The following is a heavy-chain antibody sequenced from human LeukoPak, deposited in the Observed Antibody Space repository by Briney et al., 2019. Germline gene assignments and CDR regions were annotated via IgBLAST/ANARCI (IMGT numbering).Heavy chain of an antibody. CDR1: GYSFTTYC. Sequence: GESLKISCKNSGYSFTTYCIGWVRQMPGKGLEWMGIIYPGDSDTRYSPSFQGQVTISADKSISTAYLQWSSLKPSDTAMYYWAMQPLHMVRGVITWFHPWGPGNLVNVSS. CDR2: IYPGDSDT. CDR3: AMQPLHMVRGVITWFHP. J-gene: IGHJ5*02. D-gene: IGHD3-10*01. V-gene: IGHV5-51*01.